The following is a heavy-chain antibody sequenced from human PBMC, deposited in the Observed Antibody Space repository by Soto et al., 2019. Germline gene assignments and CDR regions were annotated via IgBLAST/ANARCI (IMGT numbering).Heavy chain of an antibody. V-gene: IGHV1-69*01. Sequence: QVQLVQSGAEVKKPGSSVKVSCKSSGGTFSSYAISWVRQAPGQGLECMGGIIPVFCTANYAQKFQGRVTSNADESTSTVYMELSSLRSEDTAVYYCARGWHDFPHWGQGTLVTVSS. CDR1: GGTFSSYA. D-gene: IGHD2-15*01. J-gene: IGHJ1*01. CDR2: IIPVFCTA. CDR3: ARGWHDFPH.